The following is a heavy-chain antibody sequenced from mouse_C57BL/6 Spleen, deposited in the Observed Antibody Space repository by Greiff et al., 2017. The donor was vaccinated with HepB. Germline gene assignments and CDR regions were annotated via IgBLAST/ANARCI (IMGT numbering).Heavy chain of an antibody. CDR3: ATLYYDYFDY. CDR2: ISSGSSTI. D-gene: IGHD1-1*01. J-gene: IGHJ2*01. Sequence: EVHLVESGGGLVKPGGSLKLSCAASGFTFSDYGMHWVRQAPEKGLEWVAYISSGSSTIYYADTVKGRFTISRDNAKNTLFLQMTSLRSEDTAMYYCATLYYDYFDYWGQGTTLTVSS. CDR1: GFTFSDYG. V-gene: IGHV5-17*01.